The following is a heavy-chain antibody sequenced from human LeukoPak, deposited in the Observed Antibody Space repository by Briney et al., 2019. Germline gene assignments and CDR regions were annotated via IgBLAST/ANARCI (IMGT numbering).Heavy chain of an antibody. CDR3: ARVKYYYDSSGRTQFDY. J-gene: IGHJ4*02. CDR1: GYTFTSYY. CDR2: INPSGGST. Sequence: ASVKVSCKASGYTFTSYYMHWVRQAPGQGLEWMGIINPSGGSTSYAQKFQGRVTMTRDMSTSTVYMELSSLRSEDTAVYYCARVKYYYDSSGRTQFDYWGQGTLVTVSS. V-gene: IGHV1-46*01. D-gene: IGHD3-22*01.